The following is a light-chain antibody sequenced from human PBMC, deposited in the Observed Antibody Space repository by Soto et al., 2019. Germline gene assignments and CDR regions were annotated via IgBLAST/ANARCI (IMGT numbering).Light chain of an antibody. CDR1: QSISSW. J-gene: IGKJ1*01. CDR3: QQYNSYWT. V-gene: IGKV1-5*01. Sequence: DIQITQSPSTLFASLGDRVTITFRASQSISSWLAWYQQKPGKAPKLLIYDAPSLESGVPSRFSGSGSGTEFTLTISSLQPDDFATYYCQQYNSYWTFGQGTKVDIK. CDR2: DAP.